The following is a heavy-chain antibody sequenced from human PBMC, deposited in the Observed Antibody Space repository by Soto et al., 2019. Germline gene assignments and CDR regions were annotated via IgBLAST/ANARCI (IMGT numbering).Heavy chain of an antibody. CDR2: IIPNLGIA. V-gene: IGHV1-69*08. Sequence: QVQLVQSGAEVKKPGSSVKVSCKASGGTFSSYTISWVRQAPGQVVEWMGRIIPNLGIANYAQKFKGRVTITADKSTSTAYMELSSLRSEDTAVYYCARDEVAARPLIGYYMGVWGKGTTVTVSS. D-gene: IGHD6-6*01. J-gene: IGHJ6*03. CDR3: ARDEVAARPLIGYYMGV. CDR1: GGTFSSYT.